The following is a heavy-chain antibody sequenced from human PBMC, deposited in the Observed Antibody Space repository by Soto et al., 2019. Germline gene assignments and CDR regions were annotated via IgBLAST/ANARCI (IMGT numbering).Heavy chain of an antibody. D-gene: IGHD6-19*01. CDR1: GLSFSDVK. CDR2: IQTKTGGGTA. CDR3: ATEYGWAFQI. J-gene: IGHJ3*02. V-gene: IGHV3-15*01. Sequence: EVQLVASGGVLVKPGESLRLSCAGSGLSFSDVKMTWVRQLPGKGLEWVGRIQTKTGGGTADYPAAVRGRVTISRDDSKNTLYLQLNRLKTEDTAVYYCATEYGWAFQIWGQGTTVTVYS.